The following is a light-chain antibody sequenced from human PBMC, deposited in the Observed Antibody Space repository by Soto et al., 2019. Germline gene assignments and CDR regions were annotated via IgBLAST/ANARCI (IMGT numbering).Light chain of an antibody. CDR3: QHTYSIPLT. J-gene: IGKJ4*01. Sequence: DIQMTQTPSSLSASVGDRVTITCRASRSISSYLNWYQQKPGKAPKLLIYAASSLQSGVPSKFSGSGSGADFTLTISSLQAEDFAPYYCQHTYSIPLTFGGGTKVDI. CDR1: RSISSY. CDR2: AAS. V-gene: IGKV1-39*01.